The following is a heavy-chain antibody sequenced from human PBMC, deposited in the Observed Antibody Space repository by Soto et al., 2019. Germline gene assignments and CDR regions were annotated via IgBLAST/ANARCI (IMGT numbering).Heavy chain of an antibody. J-gene: IGHJ4*02. Sequence: QVQLQESGPGLVKPSQTLSLTCTVSGGSISSGGYYWSWLRQHPGKGLEWIGYIYYSGSTYYNPSLMSRVTISVDTSKNQFSLKLSSVTAADTAVYYCARCYYDSSGYYRDKNYFDYWGQGTLVTVSS. CDR2: IYYSGST. CDR3: ARCYYDSSGYYRDKNYFDY. V-gene: IGHV4-31*03. CDR1: GGSISSGGYY. D-gene: IGHD3-22*01.